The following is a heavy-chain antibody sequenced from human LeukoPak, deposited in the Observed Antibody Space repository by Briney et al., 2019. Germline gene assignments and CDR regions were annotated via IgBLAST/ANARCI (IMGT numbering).Heavy chain of an antibody. V-gene: IGHV4-30-2*01. D-gene: IGHD3-10*01. J-gene: IGHJ5*02. CDR3: ARLLWFGEFSYNWFDP. CDR2: TYHSGST. Sequence: SETLSLTCAVSGGSISSGGYSWSWIRQPPGKGLEWIGYTYHSGSTYYNPSLKSRVTISVDRSKNQFSLKLSSVTAADTAVYYCARLLWFGEFSYNWFDPWGQGTLVTVSS. CDR1: GGSISSGGYS.